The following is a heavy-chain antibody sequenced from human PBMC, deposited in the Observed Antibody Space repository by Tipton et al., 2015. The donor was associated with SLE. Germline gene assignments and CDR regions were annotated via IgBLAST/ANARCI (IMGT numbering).Heavy chain of an antibody. D-gene: IGHD7-27*01. Sequence: TLSLTCTVPGGSISSYYWSWIRQPPGKGLEWIGCIYYSGSTYDNPSLKSRVTISVDTSKNQFSLKLSSVTAADTAVYYCARPTGDKWAFDIWGQGTMVTVSS. J-gene: IGHJ3*02. CDR2: IYYSGST. V-gene: IGHV4-59*08. CDR1: GGSISSYY. CDR3: ARPTGDKWAFDI.